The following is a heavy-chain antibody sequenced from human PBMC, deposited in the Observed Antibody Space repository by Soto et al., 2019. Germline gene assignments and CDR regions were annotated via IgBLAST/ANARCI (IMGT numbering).Heavy chain of an antibody. J-gene: IGHJ2*01. CDR1: GFTFSGRA. V-gene: IGHV3-72*01. D-gene: IGHD2-8*01. CDR3: TSTNPEYAGHFDL. CDR2: SRMRSNGDTT. Sequence: EVQVVESGGGLVQPGGSLRLSCAASGFTFSGRAMDGVRQAPGKGLEWVGRSRMRSNGDTTSYVASVRGRFSISRDHSDKSLYLQMNSLKTEDTAIYYCTSTNPEYAGHFDLWGRGTLVTVSS.